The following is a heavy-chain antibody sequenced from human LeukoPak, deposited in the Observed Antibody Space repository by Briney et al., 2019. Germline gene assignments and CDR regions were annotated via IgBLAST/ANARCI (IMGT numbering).Heavy chain of an antibody. J-gene: IGHJ5*02. V-gene: IGHV4-34*01. CDR1: GGSFSGYY. Sequence: SETLSLTCAVYGGSFSGYYWSWVRQPPGKGLEWIGEINRSGSANYNPYLKSRVTISVDTSKNQFSLKLSSVTAADTAVYYCARTQFTMVRGALQMNWFDPWGQGTLVTVSS. D-gene: IGHD3-10*01. CDR2: INRSGSA. CDR3: ARTQFTMVRGALQMNWFDP.